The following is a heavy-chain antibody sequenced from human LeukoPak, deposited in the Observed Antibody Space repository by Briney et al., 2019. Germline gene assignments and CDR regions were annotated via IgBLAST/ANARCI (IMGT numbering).Heavy chain of an antibody. CDR1: GFTFSSYG. Sequence: GGSLRLSCAASGFTFSSYGMSCVRQTPGKGLEWVAIISYDGGSTSYADSVKGRFTISRDNSKNTLYLQMSSLRTEDTAVYYCAKIEGSSSYYFDYWGQGTLVTVSS. D-gene: IGHD6-6*01. J-gene: IGHJ4*02. CDR3: AKIEGSSSYYFDY. V-gene: IGHV3-30*18. CDR2: ISYDGGST.